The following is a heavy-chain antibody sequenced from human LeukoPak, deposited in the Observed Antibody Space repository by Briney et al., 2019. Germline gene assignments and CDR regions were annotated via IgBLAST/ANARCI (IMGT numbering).Heavy chain of an antibody. D-gene: IGHD5-12*01. CDR3: ARKGYSGLQYYYMDV. V-gene: IGHV3-33*01. CDR2: IWYDGGNK. CDR1: GFTFSSYG. Sequence: QPGGSLRLSCAASGFTFSSYGMHWVRQVPGKGLEWVALIWYDGGNKYYADSVKGRFTISRDNYKNTLYLEMDSLRDEDTAVYYCARKGYSGLQYYYMDVWGKGTTVTVSS. J-gene: IGHJ6*03.